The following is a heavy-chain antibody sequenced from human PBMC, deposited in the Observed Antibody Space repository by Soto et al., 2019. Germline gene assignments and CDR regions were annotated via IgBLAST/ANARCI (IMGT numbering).Heavy chain of an antibody. V-gene: IGHV4-61*01. CDR2: IYYSGST. J-gene: IGHJ4*02. CDR3: ARGGYSGSWD. D-gene: IGHD1-26*01. Sequence: QVQLQESGPGLVKPSETLSLTCTVSGGSVSSGSYYWSWIRQPPGKGLEWIGYIYYSGSTNYNPSLKSRVIISVDTSKNQFSLKLSSVTAADTAVYYCARGGYSGSWDWGQGTLVTVSS. CDR1: GGSVSSGSYY.